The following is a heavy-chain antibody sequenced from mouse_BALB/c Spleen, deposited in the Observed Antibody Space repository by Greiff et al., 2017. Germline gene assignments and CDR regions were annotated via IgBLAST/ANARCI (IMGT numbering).Heavy chain of an antibody. CDR3: ARQGEGGAWFAY. CDR1: EYEFPSHD. V-gene: IGHV5-2*01. CDR2: INSDGGST. J-gene: IGHJ3*01. Sequence: EVKLQESGGGLVQPGESLKLSCESNEYEFPSHDMSWVRKTPEKRLELVAAINSDGGSTYYPDTMERRFIISRDNTKKTLYLQMSSLRSEDTALYYCARQGEGGAWFAYWGQGTLVTVSA.